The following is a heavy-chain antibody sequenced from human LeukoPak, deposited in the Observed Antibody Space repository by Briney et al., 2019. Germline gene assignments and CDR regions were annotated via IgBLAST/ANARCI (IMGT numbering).Heavy chain of an antibody. Sequence: GGSLRLSCAASGFTFSSYGMHWVRQAPGKGLEWVAVIPYDGSNKYYADSVKGRFTISRDNSKNTLYLQMNSLRAEDTAVYYCAKVKYPSRGGSGWHLLDYWGQGTLVTVSS. CDR2: IPYDGSNK. CDR3: AKVKYPSRGGSGWHLLDY. CDR1: GFTFSSYG. D-gene: IGHD6-19*01. J-gene: IGHJ4*02. V-gene: IGHV3-30*18.